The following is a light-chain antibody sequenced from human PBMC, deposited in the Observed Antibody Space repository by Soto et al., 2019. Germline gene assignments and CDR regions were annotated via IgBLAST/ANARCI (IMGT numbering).Light chain of an antibody. CDR1: QSVSRY. CDR3: QQRSNWPWT. V-gene: IGKV3-11*01. Sequence: EIVLPQSPATLSLSQGARATLSCRASQSVSRYLAWYQQKPGQAPRLLIYDASNRATGIPARLSGSGSGTDFTLTISSLEPEDVAVDYCQQRSNWPWTFGQGTKVDIK. J-gene: IGKJ1*01. CDR2: DAS.